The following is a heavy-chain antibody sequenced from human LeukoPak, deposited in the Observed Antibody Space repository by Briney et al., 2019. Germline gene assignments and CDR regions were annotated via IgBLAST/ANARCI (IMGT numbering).Heavy chain of an antibody. V-gene: IGHV3-21*01. J-gene: IGHJ4*02. Sequence: GGSLRLSXAASGFTFSSYSMNWVRQAPGKGLEWVSSISSSSSYIYYADSAKGRFTISRDNAKNSLYLQMNSLRAEDTAVYYSSGYSSGWTYYFDYWGQGTLVTVSS. CDR3: SGYSSGWTYYFDY. CDR1: GFTFSSYS. D-gene: IGHD6-19*01. CDR2: ISSSSSYI.